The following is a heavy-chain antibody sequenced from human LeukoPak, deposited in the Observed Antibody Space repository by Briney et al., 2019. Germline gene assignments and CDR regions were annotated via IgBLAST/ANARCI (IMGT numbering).Heavy chain of an antibody. D-gene: IGHD3-3*01. CDR1: GFTFSNYW. CDR3: ARALYDFWSGYYIANYMDV. Sequence: GGSLRLSCTASGFTFSNYWMHWVRQAPGKGLVWVSRINTDGSSTSYADSVKGRFTISRDNAKNTLFLQMNSLRAEDTAVYYCARALYDFWSGYYIANYMDVWGKGTPVTVSS. J-gene: IGHJ6*03. CDR2: INTDGSST. V-gene: IGHV3-74*01.